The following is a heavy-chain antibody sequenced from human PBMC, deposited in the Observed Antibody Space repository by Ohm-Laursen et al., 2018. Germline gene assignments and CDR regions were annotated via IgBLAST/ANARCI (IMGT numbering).Heavy chain of an antibody. J-gene: IGHJ4*02. D-gene: IGHD6-13*01. V-gene: IGHV3-66*01. CDR3: ASGLYSSSWYMEEDY. CDR2: IYSDGST. CDR1: GFTLSSNY. Sequence: SLRLSCSASGFTLSSNYMSWVRQAPGKGLEWVSVIYSDGSTYYADSVKGRFTISRDNSKNMVYLQMNSLRAEDTAVYYCASGLYSSSWYMEEDYWGQGTLVTVSS.